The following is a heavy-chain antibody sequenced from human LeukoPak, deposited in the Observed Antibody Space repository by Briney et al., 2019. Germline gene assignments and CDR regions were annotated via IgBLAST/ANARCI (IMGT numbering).Heavy chain of an antibody. CDR1: GGTFSSYA. CDR3: AGSRDYYGSGSYLEYFQH. D-gene: IGHD3-10*01. Sequence: SVKVSCTASGGTFSSYAISWVRQAPGQGLEWRGGIIPIFGTANYAQKVQGRVTITTDESTSTAYMELSSLRSEDTAVYYCAGSRDYYGSGSYLEYFQHWGQGTLVTVSS. CDR2: IIPIFGTA. V-gene: IGHV1-69*05. J-gene: IGHJ1*01.